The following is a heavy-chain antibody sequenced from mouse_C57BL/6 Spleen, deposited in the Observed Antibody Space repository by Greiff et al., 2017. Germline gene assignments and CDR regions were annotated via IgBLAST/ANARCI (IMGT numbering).Heavy chain of an antibody. CDR3: ARGGAGTFAY. CDR2: IYPGSGNT. V-gene: IGHV1-66*01. CDR1: GYSFTSYY. Sequence: VQLQQSGPELVKPGASVKISCKASGYSFTSYYIHWVKQRPGQGLEWIGWIYPGSGNTKYNEKFKGKATLTADTSSSTAYMQRSSLTSEDSAVYYGARGGAGTFAYWGQGTLVTVSA. J-gene: IGHJ3*01. D-gene: IGHD4-1*01.